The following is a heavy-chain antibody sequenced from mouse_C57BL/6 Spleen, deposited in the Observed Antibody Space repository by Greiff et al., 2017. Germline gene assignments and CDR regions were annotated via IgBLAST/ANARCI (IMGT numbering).Heavy chain of an antibody. Sequence: QVHVKQPGAELVKPGASVKLSCKASGYTFTSYWMQWVKQRPGQGLEWIGEIDPSASYTNYNQKFKGKATLTVDTASSTAYMQLSSLTSEDSAVYYCARFSAQATAYWGQGTLVTVSA. CDR1: GYTFTSYW. D-gene: IGHD3-2*02. V-gene: IGHV1-50*01. CDR2: IDPSASYT. CDR3: ARFSAQATAY. J-gene: IGHJ3*01.